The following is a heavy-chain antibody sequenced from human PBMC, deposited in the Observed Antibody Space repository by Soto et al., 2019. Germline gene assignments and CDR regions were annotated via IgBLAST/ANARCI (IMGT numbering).Heavy chain of an antibody. CDR1: GGSIRSGGYY. CDR2: LYYSGNT. J-gene: IGHJ6*02. D-gene: IGHD5-18*01. V-gene: IGHV4-31*03. CDR3: ARDRLMATAGTARHYFGLDV. Sequence: QVQLQESGPGLVKPSQTLSLTCTVSGGSIRSGGYYWSWVRQNPRKGLEWIGNLYYSGNTYYNPSLKSRLTISVDTSKNPFSLNLSSVTAADTAVYYCARDRLMATAGTARHYFGLDVWGQGTTVTVSS.